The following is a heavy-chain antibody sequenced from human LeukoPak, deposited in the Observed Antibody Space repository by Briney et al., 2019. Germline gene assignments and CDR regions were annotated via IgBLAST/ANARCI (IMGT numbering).Heavy chain of an antibody. D-gene: IGHD6-19*01. J-gene: IGHJ5*02. Sequence: GGSLRLSCAASGFTFDDYAMHWVRQAPGKGLEWVSLISWDGGSTYYADSVKGRFTISRDNSKNSLYLQMNSPRAEDTALYYCAKDMEGSSGILRFDPWGQGTLVTVSS. V-gene: IGHV3-43D*03. CDR2: ISWDGGST. CDR3: AKDMEGSSGILRFDP. CDR1: GFTFDDYA.